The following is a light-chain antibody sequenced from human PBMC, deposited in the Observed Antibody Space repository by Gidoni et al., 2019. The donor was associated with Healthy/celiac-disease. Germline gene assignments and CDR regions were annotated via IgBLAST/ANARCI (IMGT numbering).Light chain of an antibody. CDR3: QQRSNWPPT. CDR2: DAS. V-gene: IGKV3-11*01. J-gene: IGKJ4*01. CDR1: QSVSSY. Sequence: EIVLTQSPATLSLSPGERATLSCRASQSVSSYLAWYQQKPGQAPWLLIYDASNRATGIPARFSGSGSGTDFTLTISSLEPEDFAVYYCQQRSNWPPTFXGXTKVEIK.